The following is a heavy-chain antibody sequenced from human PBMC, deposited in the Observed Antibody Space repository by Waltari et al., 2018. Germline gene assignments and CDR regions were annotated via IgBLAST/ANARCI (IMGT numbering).Heavy chain of an antibody. V-gene: IGHV4-61*09. D-gene: IGHD6-13*01. CDR2: IYTSGST. J-gene: IGHJ5*02. Sequence: QVQLQESGPGLVKPSQTLSLTCTISGGSISSGSYYWSWIRQPAGTGLEWIGYIYTSGSTNYNPSRKSRVTISVDTSKNQFSLKLSSVTAAETAVYYCARRVGYSSSWRFDPWGQGTLVTVSS. CDR3: ARRVGYSSSWRFDP. CDR1: GGSISSGSYY.